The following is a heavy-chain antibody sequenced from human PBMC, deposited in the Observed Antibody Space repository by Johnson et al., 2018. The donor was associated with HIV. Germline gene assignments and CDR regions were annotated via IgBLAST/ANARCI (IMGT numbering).Heavy chain of an antibody. J-gene: IGHJ3*02. CDR2: IGTAGDT. Sequence: VQLVESGGGLVQPGGSLRLSCAASGFTFSSYDMHWVRQGTGKGLEWVSAIGTAGDTYYPGSVKGRFTISRENAKNSLYLQMNSLRAGDTAVYYCARKQWLAKISSDAFDIWGQGTMVTVSS. CDR1: GFTFSSYD. CDR3: ARKQWLAKISSDAFDI. V-gene: IGHV3-13*01. D-gene: IGHD6-19*01.